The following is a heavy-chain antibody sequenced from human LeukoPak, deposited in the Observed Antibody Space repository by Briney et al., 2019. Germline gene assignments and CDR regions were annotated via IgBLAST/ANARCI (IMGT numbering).Heavy chain of an antibody. Sequence: ASVKVSCKPSGYTFTDVYIHWVRQAPGQGLEWMGWINPNSGGTSYVQKFQGRVSMTRDTSSTTAYVELSRLRSDDTAVYYCARSRMVRCIDPWGQGTLVTVSS. CDR3: ARSRMVRCIDP. CDR1: GYTFTDVY. D-gene: IGHD3-10*01. CDR2: INPNSGGT. J-gene: IGHJ5*02. V-gene: IGHV1-2*02.